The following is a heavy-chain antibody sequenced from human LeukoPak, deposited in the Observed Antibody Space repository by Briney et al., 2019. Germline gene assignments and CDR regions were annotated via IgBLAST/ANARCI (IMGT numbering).Heavy chain of an antibody. CDR2: IIPILGIA. CDR1: GGTFSSYA. V-gene: IGHV1-69*04. CDR3: ARRISDSSGRQGP. J-gene: IGHJ5*02. Sequence: SVKVSCKASGGTFSSYAISWVRQAPGQGLEWMGRIIPILGIANYAQKFQGRVTITADKSTSTAYMELSSLRSEDTAVYYCARRISDSSGRQGPWGQGTLVTVSS. D-gene: IGHD3-22*01.